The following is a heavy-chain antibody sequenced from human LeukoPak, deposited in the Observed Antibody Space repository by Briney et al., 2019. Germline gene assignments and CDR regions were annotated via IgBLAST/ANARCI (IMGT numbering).Heavy chain of an antibody. V-gene: IGHV5-51*01. CDR3: TRHGETVSGVVIADAFDV. J-gene: IGHJ3*01. CDR2: IYPGDSDT. Sequence: GESLKISRKGSGYSFTNYWIGWVRQMPGKGLEWMGIIYPGDSDTRYSPSFQGQVTISADKSISTAYLQWSSLKASDTAMYYCTRHGETVSGVVIADAFDVWGQGTMVTVSS. D-gene: IGHD3-3*01. CDR1: GYSFTNYW.